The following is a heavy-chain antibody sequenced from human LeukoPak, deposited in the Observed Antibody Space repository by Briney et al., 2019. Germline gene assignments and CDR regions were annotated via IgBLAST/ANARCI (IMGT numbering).Heavy chain of an antibody. V-gene: IGHV4-59*11. D-gene: IGHD3-9*01. CDR3: ARERRNFDPYYFAY. CDR1: GCSINSHY. CDR2: IYYSGRT. Sequence: SDTVSLTCTVSGCSINSHYWSGIRQPPGKGLEGIGYIYYSGRTNYTPPLTSRVTLSVDTPKNQFSLKLSSVTAADTAVYYCARERRNFDPYYFAYWGQGTLVTASS. J-gene: IGHJ4*02.